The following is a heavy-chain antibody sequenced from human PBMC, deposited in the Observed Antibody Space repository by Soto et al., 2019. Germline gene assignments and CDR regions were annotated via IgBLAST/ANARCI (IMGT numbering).Heavy chain of an antibody. J-gene: IGHJ6*02. D-gene: IGHD3-3*01. V-gene: IGHV3-30-3*01. CDR2: ISYDGSNK. CDR3: ARPYDFVGMDV. Sequence: GGSLRLPCAASGFTFSSYAMHWVRQAPGKGLEWVAVISYDGSNKYYADSVKGRFTISRDNSKNTLYLQMNSLRAEDTAVYYCARPYDFVGMDVWGQGTTVTVSS. CDR1: GFTFSSYA.